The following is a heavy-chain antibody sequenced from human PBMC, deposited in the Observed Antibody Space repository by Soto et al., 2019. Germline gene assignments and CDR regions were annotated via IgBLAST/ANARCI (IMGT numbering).Heavy chain of an antibody. V-gene: IGHV4-59*01. CDR1: GGSITSYY. Sequence: SETLSLTCTVSGGSITSYYWYWIRQPPGKGLEWLGYIFYSGSTNYNPSLKSRLTISVDTSKNHCSLKLTSVTAADTAVYYCARAGSYRGYFDYWGQGTLVTVSS. CDR2: IFYSGST. J-gene: IGHJ4*02. D-gene: IGHD3-10*01. CDR3: ARAGSYRGYFDY.